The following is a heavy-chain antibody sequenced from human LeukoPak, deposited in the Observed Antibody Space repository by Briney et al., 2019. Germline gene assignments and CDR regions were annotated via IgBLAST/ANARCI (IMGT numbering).Heavy chain of an antibody. V-gene: IGHV4-61*02. D-gene: IGHD1-26*01. CDR3: ARAGEWELGYFDY. CDR2: IYTSGGP. CDR1: GGSITSGSYY. Sequence: SQTLSLTCTVSGGSITSGSYYWSWIRQPAGKGLEWIGRIYTSGGPNYNPSLKSRVTISADTSKNQVSLKLSSVTAADTAVYYCARAGEWELGYFDYWGQGTLVTVSS. J-gene: IGHJ4*02.